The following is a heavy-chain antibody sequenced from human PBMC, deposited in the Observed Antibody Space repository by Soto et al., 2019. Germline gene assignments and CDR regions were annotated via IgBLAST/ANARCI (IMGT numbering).Heavy chain of an antibody. CDR3: ATWEFGTIWRPLGY. V-gene: IGHV5-10-1*01. CDR2: IDPSDSYT. J-gene: IGHJ4*02. D-gene: IGHD3-10*01. CDR1: GYSFLSYW. Sequence: GESLKISCKGSGYSFLSYWITWVRQKPGKGLEWMGRIDPSDSYTDYSPSFQGHVTISADKSISTAYLQWSSLRASDTAMYYCATWEFGTIWRPLGYWAQGTLVTVSS.